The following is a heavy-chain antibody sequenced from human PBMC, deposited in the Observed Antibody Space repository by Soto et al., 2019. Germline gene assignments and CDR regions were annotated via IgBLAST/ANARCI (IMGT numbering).Heavy chain of an antibody. Sequence: PSETLSLTCAVYGGSFSGYYWSWIRQPPGKGLEWIGEINHSGSTNYNPSLKSRVTISVDTSKNQFSLKLSSVTAADTAVYYCARNIQTTGYRRRWSRGGFDPWGQGTLVTVSS. CDR1: GGSFSGYY. J-gene: IGHJ5*02. CDR2: INHSGST. CDR3: ARNIQTTGYRRRWSRGGFDP. D-gene: IGHD6-13*01. V-gene: IGHV4-34*01.